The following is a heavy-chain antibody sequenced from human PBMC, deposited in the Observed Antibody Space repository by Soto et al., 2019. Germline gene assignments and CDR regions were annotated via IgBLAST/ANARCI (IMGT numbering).Heavy chain of an antibody. CDR3: ASLQTSGWYGVH. D-gene: IGHD6-19*01. CDR1: GYSFTGYY. CDR2: IYPNSGDT. Sequence: QVQLVQPGADVKQPGASVKVSCKASGYSFTGYYIHWLRQAPGQGLEWMGWIYPNSGDTKSAQKFQGRLTLIRDTSITAAYMDLSSLRSDDTAIYYCASLQTSGWYGVHWGQGTLVTVSS. V-gene: IGHV1-2*02. J-gene: IGHJ4*02.